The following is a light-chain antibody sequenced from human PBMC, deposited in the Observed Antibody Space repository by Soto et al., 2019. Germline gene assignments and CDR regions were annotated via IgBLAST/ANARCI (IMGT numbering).Light chain of an antibody. Sequence: QSVLTQPPSASGSPGQSVTISCTGTKNDIGVYDFVSWYQHHPGKAPRLIIYEVVQRPSGVPDRFSGSKSGNTASLTISGLLAEDEADYSCSSYTNTSTLVFGTGTKV. CDR2: EVV. CDR1: KNDIGVYDF. V-gene: IGLV2-18*02. J-gene: IGLJ1*01. CDR3: SSYTNTSTLV.